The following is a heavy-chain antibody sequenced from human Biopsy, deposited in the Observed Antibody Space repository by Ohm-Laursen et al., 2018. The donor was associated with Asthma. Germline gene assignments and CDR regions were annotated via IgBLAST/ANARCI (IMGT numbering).Heavy chain of an antibody. J-gene: IGHJ6*02. Sequence: SETLSLTCSMYGLSSSAYYWTWIRQTPGKGLEWIGESDHRGNTNTNATLKSRVTISKAKSANEFSLKMKSVTAADTAIYYCARDPEWFGLDIWGQGTTVTVSS. CDR2: SDHRGNT. V-gene: IGHV4-34*01. D-gene: IGHD3-3*01. CDR3: ARDPEWFGLDI. CDR1: GLSSSAYY.